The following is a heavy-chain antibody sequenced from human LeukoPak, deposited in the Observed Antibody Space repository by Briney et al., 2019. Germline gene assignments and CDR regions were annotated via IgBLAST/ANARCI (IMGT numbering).Heavy chain of an antibody. CDR2: ISYDGSNK. J-gene: IGHJ4*02. CDR1: GFTFSSYA. V-gene: IGHV3-30*01. Sequence: PGRSLRLSCAASGFTFSSYAMHWVRQAPGKGLEWVAVISYDGSNKYYADSVKGRFTISRDNSKNTLYLQMNSLRAEDTGVYYCSRDSQDGGAFDYWGQGTLVTVSS. CDR3: SRDSQDGGAFDY.